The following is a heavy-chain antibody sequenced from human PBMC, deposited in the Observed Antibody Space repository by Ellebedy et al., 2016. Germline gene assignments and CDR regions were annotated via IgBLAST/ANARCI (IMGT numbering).Heavy chain of an antibody. J-gene: IGHJ4*02. D-gene: IGHD7-27*01. CDR2: IYWDDDK. Sequence: SGPTLVXPTQTLTLTCTFSGFSLSTSGVGVGWIRQPPGKALEWLALIYWDDDKRYSPSLKSRLTITKDTSKNQVVLTMTNMDPVDTATYYCAQREGEETGFDYWGQGTLVTVSS. CDR3: AQREGEETGFDY. V-gene: IGHV2-5*02. CDR1: GFSLSTSGVG.